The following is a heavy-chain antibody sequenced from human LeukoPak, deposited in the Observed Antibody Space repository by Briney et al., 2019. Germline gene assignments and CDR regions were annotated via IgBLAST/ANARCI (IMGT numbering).Heavy chain of an antibody. CDR2: ISSSSSTI. CDR3: ARVFGDTLGWDFMDV. V-gene: IGHV3-48*01. D-gene: IGHD2-21*02. J-gene: IGHJ6*03. CDR1: GFSFSTYS. Sequence: PGGSLRLSCAASGFSFSTYSMTWVRQAPGKGLEWVSYISSSSSTIYYGGSVKGRFTVSRDNAKNSLYLQMNSLKTEDTAVYYCARVFGDTLGWDFMDVWGKGTTVTVSS.